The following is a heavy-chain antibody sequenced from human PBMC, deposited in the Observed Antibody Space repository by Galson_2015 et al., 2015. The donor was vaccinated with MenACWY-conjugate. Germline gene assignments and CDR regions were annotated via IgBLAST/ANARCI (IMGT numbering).Heavy chain of an antibody. V-gene: IGHV3-48*03. CDR3: AREGAARPFDY. CDR1: GFTFSSYE. CDR2: ISNSGSTI. J-gene: IGHJ4*02. Sequence: SLRLSCAASGFTFSSYEMNWVRQAPGKGLEWVSYISNSGSTIYYADSVKGRFTISRDNAENSLYLQMNSLRAEDTAVYYCAREGAARPFDYWGQGTLVTVSS. D-gene: IGHD6-6*01.